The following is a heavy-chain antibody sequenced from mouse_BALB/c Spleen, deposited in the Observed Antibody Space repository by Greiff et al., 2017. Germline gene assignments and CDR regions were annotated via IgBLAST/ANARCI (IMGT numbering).Heavy chain of an antibody. CDR1: GFSLTSYG. D-gene: IGHD2-2*01. V-gene: IGHV2-9*02. CDR2: IWAGGST. CDR3: ARDRGYDAWFAY. Sequence: VQRVESGPGLVAPSQSLSITCTVSGFSLTSYGVHWVRQPPGKGLEWLGVIWAGGSTNYNSALMSRLSISKDNSKSQVFLKMNSLQTDDTAMYYCARDRGYDAWFAYWGQGTLVTVSA. J-gene: IGHJ3*01.